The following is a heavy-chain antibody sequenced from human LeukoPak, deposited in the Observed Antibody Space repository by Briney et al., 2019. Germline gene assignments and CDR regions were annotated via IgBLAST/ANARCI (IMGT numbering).Heavy chain of an antibody. V-gene: IGHV4-61*02. D-gene: IGHD3-22*01. J-gene: IGHJ4*02. CDR3: ARGAYYYDSSDYYYPFDY. CDR2: IYTSGST. Sequence: SETLSLTCTVSGGSISSGSYYWSWIRQPAGKGLEWIGRIYTSGSTNYNPSLKSRVTISVDTSKNQFSLKLSSVTAADTAVYYCARGAYYYDSSDYYYPFDYWGQGTLVTVSS. CDR1: GGSISSGSYY.